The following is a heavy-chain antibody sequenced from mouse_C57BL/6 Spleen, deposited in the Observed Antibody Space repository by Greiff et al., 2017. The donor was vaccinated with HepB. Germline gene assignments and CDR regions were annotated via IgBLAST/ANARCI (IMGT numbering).Heavy chain of an antibody. V-gene: IGHV1-7*01. CDR2: INPSSGYT. J-gene: IGHJ4*01. CDR3: SRYYYDGYYAMDY. Sequence: VQLQQSGAELAKPGASVKLSFKASGYTFTSYWMHWVKQRPGQGLEWIGYINPSSGYTKYNQKFKDKATLTADKSSSTAYMQLSSLTYEDSAVYYGSRYYYDGYYAMDYWGQGTSVTVAS. D-gene: IGHD1-1*01. CDR1: GYTFTSYW.